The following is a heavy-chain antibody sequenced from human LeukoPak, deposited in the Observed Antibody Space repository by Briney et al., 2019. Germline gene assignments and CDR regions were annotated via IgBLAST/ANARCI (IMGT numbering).Heavy chain of an antibody. J-gene: IGHJ3*02. Sequence: SVKVSCKASGGTFSSYAVSWVRQAPGQGLEWMGGIIPIFGTANYAQKSQGKVTITADESTSTAYMELSSLRSEDTAVYYCARALTKRVVGRAFDIWGQGTMVTVSS. CDR2: IIPIFGTA. CDR1: GGTFSSYA. V-gene: IGHV1-69*13. D-gene: IGHD4/OR15-4a*01. CDR3: ARALTKRVVGRAFDI.